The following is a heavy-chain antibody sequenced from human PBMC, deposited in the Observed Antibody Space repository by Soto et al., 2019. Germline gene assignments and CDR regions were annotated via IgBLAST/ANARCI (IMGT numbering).Heavy chain of an antibody. J-gene: IGHJ6*02. Sequence: SETLSLTCTVSGGSISSGGYYWSWIRQHPGKGLEWIGHFYYSGSTYYNPSLKSRLTISVDTSKNQFSLKLSSVTAADTALYYCARVSDSSYPRYYYYGMDGWGQGTTVTVSS. CDR3: ARVSDSSYPRYYYYGMDG. D-gene: IGHD6-6*01. CDR1: GGSISSGGYY. CDR2: FYYSGST. V-gene: IGHV4-31*03.